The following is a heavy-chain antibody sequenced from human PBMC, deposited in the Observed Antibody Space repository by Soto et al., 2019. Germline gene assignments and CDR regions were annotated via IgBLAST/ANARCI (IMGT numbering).Heavy chain of an antibody. D-gene: IGHD2-15*01. Sequence: SETLSLTCTVSGDSVSSGSYYWIWIRHPLGKGLEWIGNIQYSGSTEYIPSLKSRVSISVDRPKNQFSLKVTSVTAADTAIYYCARTDSQGSWAAWYWGQGTQVTVSS. J-gene: IGHJ4*02. CDR2: IQYSGST. CDR3: ARTDSQGSWAAWY. V-gene: IGHV4-61*01. CDR1: GDSVSSGSYY.